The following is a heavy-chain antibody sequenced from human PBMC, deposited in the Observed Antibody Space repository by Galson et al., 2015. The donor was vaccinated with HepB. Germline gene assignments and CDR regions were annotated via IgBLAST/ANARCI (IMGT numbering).Heavy chain of an antibody. J-gene: IGHJ3*02. D-gene: IGHD2-15*01. CDR2: ISYDGSNK. Sequence: SLRLSCAASGFTFSSYAMHWVRQAPGKGLGWVAVISYDGSNKYYADSVKGRFTISRDNSKNTLYLQMNSLRAEDTAVYYCAGGVHCSGGSCYRILGGAFDIWGQGTMVTVSS. CDR3: AGGVHCSGGSCYRILGGAFDI. CDR1: GFTFSSYA. V-gene: IGHV3-30-3*01.